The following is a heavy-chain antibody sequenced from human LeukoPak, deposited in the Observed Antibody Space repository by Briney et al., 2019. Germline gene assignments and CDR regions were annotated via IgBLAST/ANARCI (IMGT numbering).Heavy chain of an antibody. J-gene: IGHJ4*02. D-gene: IGHD3-10*01. V-gene: IGHV3-9*03. CDR1: GFTFDDYA. CDR3: AKDSGGRFDY. CDR2: ISWNSGSI. Sequence: GRSLRLSCAASGFTFDDYAMHWVRQAPGKGLEWFSGISWNSGSIGYADSVKGRCTISRDNAKNSLYLQMNSLRAEDMALYYCAKDSGGRFDYWGQGTLVTVSS.